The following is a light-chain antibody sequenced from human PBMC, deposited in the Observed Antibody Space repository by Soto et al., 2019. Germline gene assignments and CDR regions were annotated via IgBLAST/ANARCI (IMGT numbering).Light chain of an antibody. V-gene: IGKV3-15*01. CDR2: GAS. Sequence: EIVMTQSPATLSVSPGERATLSCRASQSVSSNLAWYQQKPGQAPRLLIYGASTRATVIPARFSGSGSGTEFTLTISSLQSEDFAVYYCQQYNNAPRTFGQGTKVEI. CDR1: QSVSSN. CDR3: QQYNNAPRT. J-gene: IGKJ1*01.